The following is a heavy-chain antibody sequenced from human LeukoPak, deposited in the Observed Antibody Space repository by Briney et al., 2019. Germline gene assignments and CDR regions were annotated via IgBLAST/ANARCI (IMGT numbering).Heavy chain of an antibody. CDR2: INHSGST. CDR3: ARGNVTVAGGAFDY. D-gene: IGHD6-19*01. J-gene: IGHJ4*02. Sequence: SETLSLTCAVYGGSFSGYYWSWIRQPPGKGLEWIGEINHSGSTNYNPSLKSRVTISVDTSKNQFSPKLSSVTAADTAVYYCARGNVTVAGGAFDYWGQGTLVTVSS. CDR1: GGSFSGYY. V-gene: IGHV4-34*01.